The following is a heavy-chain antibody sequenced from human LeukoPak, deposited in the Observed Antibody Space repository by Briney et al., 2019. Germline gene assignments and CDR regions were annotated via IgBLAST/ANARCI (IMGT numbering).Heavy chain of an antibody. CDR1: GFTFGDYA. J-gene: IGHJ3*02. Sequence: GGSLRLSCAASGFTFGDYAMHWVRQAPGKGLEWVSLISGEGGSTYYADAVKGRFTISRDNSKSSLYTQMNSLRIEDTALYYCAKYTKELSMFSGWYPDAFDIWGQGTMVTVSS. D-gene: IGHD6-19*01. V-gene: IGHV3-43*02. CDR3: AKYTKELSMFSGWYPDAFDI. CDR2: ISGEGGST.